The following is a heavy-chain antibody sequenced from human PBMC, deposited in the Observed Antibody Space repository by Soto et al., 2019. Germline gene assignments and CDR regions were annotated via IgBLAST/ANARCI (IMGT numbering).Heavy chain of an antibody. CDR1: GFRFSRYA. Sequence: HLLESGGGLAQTGGSLRLSCAASGFRFSRYAMSWVRQAPGKGLERVSTISGSGADSYDADSVKCRFIISRDHSKNTLGLQMNSLRADDTAVYYCAKGTGGLATTGCAFDIWGQGTVVTVSS. CDR3: AKGTGGLATTGCAFDI. D-gene: IGHD5-12*01. V-gene: IGHV3-23*01. CDR2: ISGSGADS. J-gene: IGHJ3*02.